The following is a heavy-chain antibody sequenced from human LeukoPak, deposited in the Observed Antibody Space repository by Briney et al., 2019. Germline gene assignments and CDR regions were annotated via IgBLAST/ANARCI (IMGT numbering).Heavy chain of an antibody. D-gene: IGHD3-16*02. CDR3: TTGFFVHSDYYFDY. V-gene: IGHV3-15*01. Sequence: GGSLRLSCAASGFTFSNAWMSWVRQAPGKGLEWVGRIKSKTDGGTTDYAAPVKGRFTISRDDSKNTLYLQMNSLKTEDTAVYYCTTGFFVHSDYYFDYWGQGTLVTVSS. CDR1: GFTFSNAW. CDR2: IKSKTDGGTT. J-gene: IGHJ4*02.